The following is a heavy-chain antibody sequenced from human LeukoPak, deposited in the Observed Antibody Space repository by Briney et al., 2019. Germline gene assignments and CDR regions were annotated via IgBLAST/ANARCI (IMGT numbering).Heavy chain of an antibody. CDR2: IYSGGDT. D-gene: IGHD6-6*01. V-gene: IGHV3-66*01. J-gene: IGHJ5*02. CDR1: GFTVSNNY. CDR3: ARDPQAVAANTYA. Sequence: PGGSLRLSCAASGFTVSNNYMNWVRQAPGKGLEWVSLIYSGGDTHYADSVKGRFTISRDSSKNTLFLQMNSLRAEDTAVYYCARDPQAVAANTYAWGQGTLVTVSS.